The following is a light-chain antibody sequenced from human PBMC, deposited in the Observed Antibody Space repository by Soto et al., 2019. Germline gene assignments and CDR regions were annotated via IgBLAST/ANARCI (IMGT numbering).Light chain of an antibody. V-gene: IGKV3-15*01. CDR1: QNISTN. Sequence: EVVMTQSTATLSVSPVSRATLSCRGSQNISTNVAWYQQKPGQAPRLLLLSASSRLSDIPARFSGSGSGTEFTLTISGLQSEDVAVYYCHHFNTWPPKAFGQGTKVDIK. J-gene: IGKJ1*01. CDR3: HHFNTWPPKA. CDR2: SAS.